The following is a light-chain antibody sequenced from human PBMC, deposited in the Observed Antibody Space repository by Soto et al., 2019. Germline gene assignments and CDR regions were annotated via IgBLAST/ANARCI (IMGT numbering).Light chain of an antibody. Sequence: IGMTRSPAPLSVSPGASATLSCRASQSVSSNLAWYQQKPGQAPRLLIYDASNRATGIPDRFSGSGSGTDFTLTISRLEPEDFAVYYCQQYGSSGTFGQGTKVDI. V-gene: IGKV3-20*01. CDR1: QSVSSN. J-gene: IGKJ1*01. CDR3: QQYGSSGT. CDR2: DAS.